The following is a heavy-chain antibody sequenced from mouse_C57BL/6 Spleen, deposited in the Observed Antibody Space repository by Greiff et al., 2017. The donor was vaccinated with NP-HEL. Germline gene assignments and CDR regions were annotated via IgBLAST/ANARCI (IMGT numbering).Heavy chain of an antibody. D-gene: IGHD3-2*02. CDR2: IYPGDGDT. J-gene: IGHJ2*01. CDR3: AREGGLRPYYFDY. CDR1: GYAFSSYW. Sequence: QVQLQQSGAELVKPGASVKISCKASGYAFSSYWMNWVKQRPGKGLEWIGQIYPGDGDTNYNGKFKGKATLTADKSSSTAYMQLSSLTSEDSAVYFCAREGGLRPYYFDYWGQGTTLTVSS. V-gene: IGHV1-80*01.